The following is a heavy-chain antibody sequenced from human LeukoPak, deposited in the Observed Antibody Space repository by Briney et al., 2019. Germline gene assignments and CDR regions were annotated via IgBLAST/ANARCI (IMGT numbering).Heavy chain of an antibody. CDR2: IRHDASSQ. Sequence: PGGSLRLSCAASGFSFSTYGMHRVRQAPGKGLEWVAFIRHDASSQYYADSVKGRFTISRDSSKDTLYLQMNSLRTEDTAVYFCAKDRLEFYGSARYYFDSWGQGSLVTVSS. CDR1: GFSFSTYG. CDR3: AKDRLEFYGSARYYFDS. V-gene: IGHV3-30*02. D-gene: IGHD3-10*01. J-gene: IGHJ4*02.